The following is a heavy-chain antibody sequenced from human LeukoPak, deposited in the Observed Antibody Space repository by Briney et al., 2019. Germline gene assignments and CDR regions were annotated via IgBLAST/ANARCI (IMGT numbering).Heavy chain of an antibody. J-gene: IGHJ4*02. CDR3: ARGRYDSSGYYFDY. Sequence: SETLSLTCTVSGGSISSGDYYWSWIRQPPGKGLEWIGYIYYSGSTYYNPSLKSRVTISVDTSKSKFSLKLSSVTAADTAVYYCARGRYDSSGYYFDYWGQGTLVTVSS. D-gene: IGHD3-22*01. CDR2: IYYSGST. CDR1: GGSISSGDYY. V-gene: IGHV4-30-4*01.